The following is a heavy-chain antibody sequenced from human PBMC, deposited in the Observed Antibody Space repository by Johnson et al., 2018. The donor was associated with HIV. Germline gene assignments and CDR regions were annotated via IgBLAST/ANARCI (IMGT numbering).Heavy chain of an antibody. J-gene: IGHJ3*02. CDR2: IYSGGTT. CDR1: GFAVSSNY. V-gene: IGHV3-66*01. D-gene: IGHD5-24*01. CDR3: ARTSERWLQFGAFDI. Sequence: EVQLVESGGGLVQPVGSLRLSCAASGFAVSSNYMSWVRQAPGKGLEWVSVIYSGGTTYNADSVKGRFTISRDNSKNTLYLQMNSLRAEDTAVYYCARTSERWLQFGAFDIWGQGTMVTVS.